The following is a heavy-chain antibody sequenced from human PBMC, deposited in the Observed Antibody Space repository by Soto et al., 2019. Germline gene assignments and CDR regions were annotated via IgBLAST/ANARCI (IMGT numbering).Heavy chain of an antibody. CDR2: VHPSGST. Sequence: PSETLSLTCAVFSASLGDHYWAWIRQSPDKGLEWIGEVHPSGSTDYNPSLKSRLTLSLDTSKNQFYLKVDSVTAADTAVYFCERGKPSGYRFGIRNFLYYGLDVWGPGTTVTGSS. D-gene: IGHD5-18*01. CDR1: SASLGDHY. J-gene: IGHJ6*02. CDR3: ERGKPSGYRFGIRNFLYYGLDV. V-gene: IGHV4-34*01.